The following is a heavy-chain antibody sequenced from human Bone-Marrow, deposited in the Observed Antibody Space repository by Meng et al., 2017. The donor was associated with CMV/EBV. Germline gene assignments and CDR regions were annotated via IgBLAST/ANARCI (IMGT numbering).Heavy chain of an antibody. D-gene: IGHD3-3*01. CDR2: ISSSSSYI. J-gene: IGHJ3*02. CDR3: AREDTIFGVVIGAFEI. Sequence: GGSLRLSCAASGFTFSSYSMNWVRQAPGKGLEWVSSISSSSSYIYYADSVKGRFTISRDNAKNSLYLQMNSLRAEDTAVYYCAREDTIFGVVIGAFEIWGQGTMVTVSS. CDR1: GFTFSSYS. V-gene: IGHV3-21*01.